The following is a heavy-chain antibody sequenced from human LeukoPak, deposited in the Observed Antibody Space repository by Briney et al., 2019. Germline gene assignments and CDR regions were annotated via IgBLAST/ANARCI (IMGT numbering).Heavy chain of an antibody. J-gene: IGHJ4*02. CDR1: EFTFSSYW. CDR2: ISSDGSST. CDR3: AIALPPSISTPWK. V-gene: IGHV3-74*01. Sequence: GGSLRLSCAASEFTFSSYWIHWVRQAPGKGLVWVSHISSDGSSTSYADSVKGRFTISRDNAKNTLYLQMNSLRAEDTAVYYCAIALPPSISTPWKWGQGTPVTVSS. D-gene: IGHD2-2*01.